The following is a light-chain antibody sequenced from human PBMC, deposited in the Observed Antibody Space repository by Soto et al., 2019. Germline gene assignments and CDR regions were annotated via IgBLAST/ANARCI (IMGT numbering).Light chain of an antibody. CDR1: RSVGSS. V-gene: IGKV3-11*01. CDR2: GTS. CDR3: QQRSYWPWT. J-gene: IGKJ1*01. Sequence: EIVLTQSPATLSLSPGDRATLSCRASRSVGSSLAWYQHKPGKAPRLLIYGTSNRATGVPDRFSGGESGADFTLTISSLEPADSAVFYCQQRSYWPWTFGQGTKVEIK.